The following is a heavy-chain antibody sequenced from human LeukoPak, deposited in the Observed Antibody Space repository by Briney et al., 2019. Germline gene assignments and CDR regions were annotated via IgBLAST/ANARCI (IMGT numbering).Heavy chain of an antibody. D-gene: IGHD4-17*01. V-gene: IGHV3-30-3*01. CDR1: GFTFSSYA. Sequence: PGGSLRLSCAASGFTFSSYAMHWVRQAPGKGLEWVAVISYDGSNKYYADSVKGRFTISRDNAKTSLLLQMNSLRVEDTAMYYCARGTTVDYWGQGTLVTVSS. J-gene: IGHJ4*02. CDR3: ARGTTVDY. CDR2: ISYDGSNK.